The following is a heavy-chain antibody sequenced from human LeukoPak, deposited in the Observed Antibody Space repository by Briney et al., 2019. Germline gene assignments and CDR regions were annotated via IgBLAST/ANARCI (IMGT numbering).Heavy chain of an antibody. CDR1: GYTFTSYG. D-gene: IGHD3-10*01. CDR3: ARDQVWGVMNPGYGMDV. CDR2: ISAYNGNT. V-gene: IGHV1-18*04. J-gene: IGHJ6*04. Sequence: ASVKVSCKASGYTFTSYGISWVRQAPGQGLEWMGWISAYNGNTNYAQKLQGRVTMTTDTSTSTAYMELRSLRSDDTAVYYCARDQVWGVMNPGYGMDVWGKGTTVTVSS.